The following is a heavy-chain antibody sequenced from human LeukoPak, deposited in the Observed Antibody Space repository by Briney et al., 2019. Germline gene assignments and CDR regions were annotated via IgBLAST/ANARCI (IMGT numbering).Heavy chain of an antibody. Sequence: PGGSLRLSCAASGFSFSNYWMSWVRQAAGKGLEWVANIKQDGSDKIYVDSVKGRFTISRDNPKNSLYLQMNSLRAEDTAMYYCARDLMSGAPGEDYWGQGTLVTVSS. CDR3: ARDLMSGAPGEDY. J-gene: IGHJ4*02. CDR2: IKQDGSDK. D-gene: IGHD1-26*01. CDR1: GFSFSNYW. V-gene: IGHV3-7*01.